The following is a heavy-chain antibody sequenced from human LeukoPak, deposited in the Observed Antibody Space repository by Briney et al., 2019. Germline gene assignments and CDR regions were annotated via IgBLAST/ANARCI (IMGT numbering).Heavy chain of an antibody. V-gene: IGHV3-7*01. CDR1: GFTFSSYW. Sequence: GGSLRLSCAASGFTFSSYWMSWVRQAPEKGLEWVANINQGGSEKYYVDSVKGRLTISRDNAKNLLYLQMNSLSAEDTAVYYCARDETALDSWGQGTLVTVSS. CDR2: INQGGSEK. J-gene: IGHJ4*02. D-gene: IGHD5-18*01. CDR3: ARDETALDS.